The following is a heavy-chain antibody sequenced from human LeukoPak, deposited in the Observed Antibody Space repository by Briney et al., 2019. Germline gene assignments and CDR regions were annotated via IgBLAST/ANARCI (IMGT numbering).Heavy chain of an antibody. CDR2: ITASGDST. J-gene: IGHJ4*02. CDR1: GFTFSNHV. V-gene: IGHV3-23*01. D-gene: IGHD6-19*01. Sequence: GGSLRLSCAASGFTFSNHVMIWVRQAPGKGLEWVSGITASGDSTYYADSVEGRFTMSRDNSKNTVYLQMNSLRVDDTAVYYCAKRSKQWLVGGLFDYWGQGTLVTVSS. CDR3: AKRSKQWLVGGLFDY.